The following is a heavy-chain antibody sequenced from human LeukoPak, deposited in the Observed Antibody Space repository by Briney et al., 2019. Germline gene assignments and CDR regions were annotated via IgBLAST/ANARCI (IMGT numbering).Heavy chain of an antibody. Sequence: EASVKVSCKASGYTFTGYYMHWVRQAPGQGLEWMGWINPNSGGTNYAQKFQGRVTMTRETSISTAYMELSRLRSDDTAVYYCAQDYVTVTKFFPDAFDIWGQGTMVSVSS. CDR3: AQDYVTVTKFFPDAFDI. CDR1: GYTFTGYY. D-gene: IGHD4-17*01. CDR2: INPNSGGT. V-gene: IGHV1-2*02. J-gene: IGHJ3*02.